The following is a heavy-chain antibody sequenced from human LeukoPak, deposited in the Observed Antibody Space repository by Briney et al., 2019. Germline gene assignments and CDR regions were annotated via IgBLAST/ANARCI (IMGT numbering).Heavy chain of an antibody. D-gene: IGHD6-19*01. Sequence: SETLSLTCAVSGASFSDYYWSWVRQSPGKGLEWIGEINHSGVTHYNPSLKSRVTMSADTSKNQFSLNLTSLTAADSAVYYCAKPSPRSGWGQGTLVTVSS. CDR3: AKPSPRSG. V-gene: IGHV4-34*01. CDR2: INHSGVT. J-gene: IGHJ4*02. CDR1: GASFSDYY.